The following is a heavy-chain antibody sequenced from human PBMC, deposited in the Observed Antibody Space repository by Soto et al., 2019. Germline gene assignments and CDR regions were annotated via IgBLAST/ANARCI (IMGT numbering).Heavy chain of an antibody. Sequence: QVQLVQSGAEVKKPGASVKVSCKASGYTFTGYYMHWVRQAPGQGLEWMGWINPNSGGTNYAQKFQGWVTITRDTSISTAYMELSRLRSDDTAVYYCARGGYCSGGSCLYYFDYWGQGTLVTVSS. CDR3: ARGGYCSGGSCLYYFDY. V-gene: IGHV1-2*04. D-gene: IGHD2-15*01. CDR2: INPNSGGT. CDR1: GYTFTGYY. J-gene: IGHJ4*02.